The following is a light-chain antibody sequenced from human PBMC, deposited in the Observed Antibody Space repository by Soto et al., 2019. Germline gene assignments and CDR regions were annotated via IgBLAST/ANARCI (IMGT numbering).Light chain of an antibody. Sequence: LTQSPSSLSASVGDRVTITWRGSQSVSSRYLAWYQQTPGQAPRLLIYAASSRATGIPDRFSGGGSGTDFTLTISRLEPEDFAVYYCQQCGSSPWTFGQGTKVDIK. CDR2: AAS. V-gene: IGKV3-20*01. J-gene: IGKJ1*01. CDR3: QQCGSSPWT. CDR1: QSVSSRY.